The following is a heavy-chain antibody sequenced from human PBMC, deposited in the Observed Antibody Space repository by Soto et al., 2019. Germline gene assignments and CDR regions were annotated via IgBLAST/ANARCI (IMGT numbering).Heavy chain of an antibody. CDR2: IYHSGST. V-gene: IGHV4-34*01. CDR1: GGSISSYY. J-gene: IGHJ6*02. CDR3: ARGSVGGSSSWSHYYYYGMDV. Sequence: PSETLSLTCTVSGGSISSYYWSWVRQPPGKGLEWIGEIYHSGSTDYNPSLKSRVTISVDTSKNQFSLKLSSVTAADTAVYYCARGSVGGSSSWSHYYYYGMDVWGQGTTVTVSS. D-gene: IGHD6-13*01.